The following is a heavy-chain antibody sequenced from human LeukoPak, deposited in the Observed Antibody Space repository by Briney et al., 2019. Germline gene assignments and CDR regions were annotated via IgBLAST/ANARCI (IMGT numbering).Heavy chain of an antibody. J-gene: IGHJ4*02. CDR1: GYTFSSYW. CDR2: IKQDGSEK. D-gene: IGHD6-13*01. Sequence: GGSLRRSCAASGYTFSSYWMSWVRQAPGKGLEWVANIKQDGSEKYYVDSVKGRFTISRDNAKNSLYPQMNSLRAEDTAVYYCAELDSSSQRYWGQGTLVTVSS. CDR3: AELDSSSQRY. V-gene: IGHV3-7*02.